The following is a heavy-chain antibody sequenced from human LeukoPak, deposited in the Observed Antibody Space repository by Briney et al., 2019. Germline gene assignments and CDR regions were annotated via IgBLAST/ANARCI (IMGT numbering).Heavy chain of an antibody. D-gene: IGHD4-23*01. Sequence: SETLSLTCTVSGGSISSGGYYWSWIRQHPGKGLEWIGYIYYSGSTYYNPSLKSRVTISVDTSKNQFSLKLSSVTAADTAVYYCARARVTPGAFDYWGQGTLVTVSS. J-gene: IGHJ4*02. CDR2: IYYSGST. CDR1: GGSISSGGYY. V-gene: IGHV4-31*03. CDR3: ARARVTPGAFDY.